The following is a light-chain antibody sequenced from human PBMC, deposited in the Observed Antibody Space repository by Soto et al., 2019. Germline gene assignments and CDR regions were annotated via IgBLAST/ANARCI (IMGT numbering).Light chain of an antibody. V-gene: IGKV1-5*01. J-gene: IGKJ1*01. CDR1: QSISSW. Sequence: DIQMTQSPSTLSASVGDRVTITCRASQSISSWLAWYQQKPGEDPKLLIYDASSLQSGVPSRFSGSGSGTEFTLTISSLQPDDFATYYCQQYNSYSTLGRGTKVEIK. CDR2: DAS. CDR3: QQYNSYST.